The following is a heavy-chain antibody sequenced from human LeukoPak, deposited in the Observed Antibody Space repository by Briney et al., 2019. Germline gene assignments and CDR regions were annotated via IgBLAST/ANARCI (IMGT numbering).Heavy chain of an antibody. Sequence: GASVKVSCKVSGYTLTELSMHWVRQAPGKGFEWMGGFDPEDGETIYAQKFQGRVTMTEDTSTDTAYMELSSLRSEDTAVYYCATPYSSGWYYFDYWGQGTLVTVSS. CDR2: FDPEDGET. J-gene: IGHJ4*02. V-gene: IGHV1-24*01. CDR3: ATPYSSGWYYFDY. CDR1: GYTLTELS. D-gene: IGHD6-19*01.